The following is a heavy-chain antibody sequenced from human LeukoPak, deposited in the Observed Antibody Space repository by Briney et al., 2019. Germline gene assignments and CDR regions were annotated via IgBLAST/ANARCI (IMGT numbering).Heavy chain of an antibody. CDR1: GGSISSSSYY. J-gene: IGHJ4*02. D-gene: IGHD3-16*02. Sequence: PSETLSLTCTVSGGSISSSSYYWGWIRQPPGKGLEWIGSIYYSGSTYYNPSLKSRVTISVDTSKNQFSLKLSSVTAADTAVYYCARDLNYDYVWGSYRPGDFDYWGQGTLVTVSS. CDR3: ARDLNYDYVWGSYRPGDFDY. CDR2: IYYSGST. V-gene: IGHV4-39*07.